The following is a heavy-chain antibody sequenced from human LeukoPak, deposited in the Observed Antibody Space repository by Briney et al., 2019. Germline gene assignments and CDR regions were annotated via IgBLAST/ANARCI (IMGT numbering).Heavy chain of an antibody. Sequence: SETLSLTCAVSGGSISSNNWWSWVRQPPGKGLEWIGSIYYSGSTYYNPSLKSRVTISVDTSKNQFSLKLSSVTAADTAVYYCARHSGYFDYWGQGTLVTVSS. CDR3: ARHSGYFDY. CDR2: IYYSGST. D-gene: IGHD3-10*01. V-gene: IGHV4-39*01. CDR1: GGSISSNNW. J-gene: IGHJ4*02.